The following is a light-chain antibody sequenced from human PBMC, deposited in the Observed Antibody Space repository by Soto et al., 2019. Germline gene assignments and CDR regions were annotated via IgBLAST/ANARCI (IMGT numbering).Light chain of an antibody. CDR2: GAS. CDR1: QSVSSSY. V-gene: IGKV3-20*01. Sequence: EIVLTQSPGTLSLSPGERATPSCRASQSVSSSYLAWYQQKPGQAPRLLIYGASSRATGIPDRFSGSGSGTEFTLTISRQEPEGFAVYYCQQYGSSSFTFGPGTKVDIK. CDR3: QQYGSSSFT. J-gene: IGKJ3*01.